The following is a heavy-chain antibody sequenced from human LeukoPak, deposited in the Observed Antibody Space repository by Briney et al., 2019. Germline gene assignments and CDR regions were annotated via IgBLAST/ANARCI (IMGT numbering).Heavy chain of an antibody. CDR1: GFTFSIYA. CDR3: AKTPSGWYSGAFDI. CDR2: ISGSGGST. V-gene: IGHV3-23*01. J-gene: IGHJ3*02. D-gene: IGHD6-19*01. Sequence: GGSLRLSCAASGFTFSIYAMSWVRQAPGKGLEWVSAISGSGGSTYYADSVKGRFTISRDNSKNTLYLQMNSLRAEDTDVYYCAKTPSGWYSGAFDIWGQGTMVTVSS.